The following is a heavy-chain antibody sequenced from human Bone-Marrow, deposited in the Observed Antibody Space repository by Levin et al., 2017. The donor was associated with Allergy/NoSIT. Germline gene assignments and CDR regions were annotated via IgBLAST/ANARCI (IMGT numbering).Heavy chain of an antibody. D-gene: IGHD6-19*01. J-gene: IGHJ4*02. CDR2: IYYSGST. Sequence: SQTLSLTCTVSGGSISSSSYFWGWIRQPPGKGLEWIGNIYYSGSTYYNPSLKSRVTLSVDTSKNHFSLKLSSVTAADTAVYYCARGDGSGWYSRVNYWGQGTLVTVSS. CDR3: ARGDGSGWYSRVNY. CDR1: GGSISSSSYF. V-gene: IGHV4-39*02.